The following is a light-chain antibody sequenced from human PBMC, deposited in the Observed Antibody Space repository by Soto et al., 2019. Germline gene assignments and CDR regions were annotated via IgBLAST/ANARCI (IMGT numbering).Light chain of an antibody. Sequence: QSVLTQPPSVSGAPGQRVTISCTGSSSNLGAGYVHWYQQLPGTAPKLLIFENNNRPSAIPDRFSGSRSGTSAALAITGLQAEDAALYYYQSYDTSLRAVVFGGGTKLTVL. CDR1: SSNLGAGY. J-gene: IGLJ2*01. V-gene: IGLV1-40*01. CDR3: QSYDTSLRAVV. CDR2: ENN.